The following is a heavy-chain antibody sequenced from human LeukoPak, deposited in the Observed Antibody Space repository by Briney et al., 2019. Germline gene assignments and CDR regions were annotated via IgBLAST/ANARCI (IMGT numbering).Heavy chain of an antibody. V-gene: IGHV1-46*01. CDR3: ARRHKLYYQIDY. D-gene: IGHD1-26*01. CDR2: VNPSGGST. J-gene: IGHJ4*02. CDR1: GYTFTSYY. Sequence: ASVKLSCKASGYTFTSYYLHWVRQAPGQGLEWMGMVNPSGGSTSYAQKFQGRVTMTRDTSTTTVYMELSSLRSDDTAVFYCARRHKLYYQIDYWGQGTLVTVSS.